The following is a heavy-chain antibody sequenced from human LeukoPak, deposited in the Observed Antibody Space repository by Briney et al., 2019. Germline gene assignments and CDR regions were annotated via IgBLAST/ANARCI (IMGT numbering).Heavy chain of an antibody. D-gene: IGHD6-13*01. CDR3: ARVETAAGYFDY. J-gene: IGHJ4*01. Sequence: KPSETLSFTCTVSGGSISSYYWSWIRQPPGKGLEWIGYIYYSGSTNYNPSLKSRVAISVDMSKNQFSLKLSSVTAADTAVYYCARVETAAGYFDYWGHGTLVTVSS. CDR1: GGSISSYY. CDR2: IYYSGST. V-gene: IGHV4-59*01.